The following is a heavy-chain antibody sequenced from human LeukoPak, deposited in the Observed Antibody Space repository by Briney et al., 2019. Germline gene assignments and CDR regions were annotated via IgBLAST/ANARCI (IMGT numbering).Heavy chain of an antibody. CDR3: ARLKATVSIHAYFDS. D-gene: IGHD4-17*01. V-gene: IGHV4-59*01. CDR2: IYYNGYT. Sequence: SETLSLTCTVSGGSIGTYDWSWIRQPPGKGLEWIGYIYYNGYTNYNPSLKSRVSISSDTSKNQFSLELSSVTAADTAVYYCARLKATVSIHAYFDSWGQGTLVTVSS. J-gene: IGHJ4*02. CDR1: GGSIGTYD.